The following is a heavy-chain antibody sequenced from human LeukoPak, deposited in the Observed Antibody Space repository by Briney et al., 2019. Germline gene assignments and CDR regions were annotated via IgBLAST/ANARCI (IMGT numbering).Heavy chain of an antibody. CDR3: ARKGWVVLRAFDV. V-gene: IGHV4-34*01. CDR1: GGSFSGYY. D-gene: IGHD2-8*02. Sequence: SETLSLTCAVYGGSFSGYYWNWIRQPPGRGLEWIGEINQSGSTNYNPSLKSRVTISLDTFKNQFSLKLNSVTAADTAVYYCARKGWVVLRAFDVWGRGTMVTVSS. J-gene: IGHJ3*01. CDR2: INQSGST.